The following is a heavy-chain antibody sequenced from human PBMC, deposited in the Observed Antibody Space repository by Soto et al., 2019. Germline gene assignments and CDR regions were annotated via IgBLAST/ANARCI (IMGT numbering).Heavy chain of an antibody. CDR1: GFTFSNHA. CDR3: VKEGTVGVEGFDF. V-gene: IGHV3-23*01. D-gene: IGHD1-26*01. CDR2: FRGNFITT. Sequence: EVQLLESGGGLVQPGGSLRLSCAGSGFTFSNHAMHWVRQAPGEGLEWVSGFRGNFITTTYADSVKGRFTISRDNSKNTLFLQMNSLRAEDTAIYYCVKEGTVGVEGFDFWGQGTLVTVSS. J-gene: IGHJ4*02.